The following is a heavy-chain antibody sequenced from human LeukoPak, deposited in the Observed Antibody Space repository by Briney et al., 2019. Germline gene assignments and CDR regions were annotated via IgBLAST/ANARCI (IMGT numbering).Heavy chain of an antibody. CDR1: EFSVGSNY. CDR3: AKPAKTDYADY. Sequence: GGSLRLSCAASEFSVGSNYMTWVRQAPGKGLEWVSLIYSGGSTYYADSVKGRFTISGDNSKNTLYLQMNSLRAEDTAVYFCAKPAKTDYADYWGQGTLVTVSS. CDR2: IYSGGST. J-gene: IGHJ4*02. D-gene: IGHD1-14*01. V-gene: IGHV3-66*04.